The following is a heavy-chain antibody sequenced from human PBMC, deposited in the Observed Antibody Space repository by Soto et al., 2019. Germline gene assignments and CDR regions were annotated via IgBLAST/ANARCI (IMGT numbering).Heavy chain of an antibody. CDR1: GFTFSSYW. Sequence: EVQLVESGGGLVQPGGSLRLSCAASGFTFSSYWMHWVRQAPGKGLVWVSRIKTDGSGTYYVDSVKGRLTITRDNAKNTLYLQMNSLRVEDTAVYYCARGYGDHYDGNGYPGRHWGPGPLVTVSS. CDR2: IKTDGSGT. V-gene: IGHV3-74*01. J-gene: IGHJ4*02. D-gene: IGHD3-22*01. CDR3: ARGYGDHYDGNGYPGRH.